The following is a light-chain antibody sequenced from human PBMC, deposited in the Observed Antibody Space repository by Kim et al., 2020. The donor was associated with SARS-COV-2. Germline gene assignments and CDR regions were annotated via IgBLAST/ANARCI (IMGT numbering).Light chain of an antibody. V-gene: IGKV1-16*02. CDR2: DTS. J-gene: IGKJ4*01. Sequence: SAVVGDRVTITCRASQGITKYLGWFQQKPGQAPRSLIYDTSTLESGVPSKFRGSGSGTDFTLTISNLQPEDLATYYCQQYSDFPPTFGGGTRVEI. CDR3: QQYSDFPPT. CDR1: QGITKY.